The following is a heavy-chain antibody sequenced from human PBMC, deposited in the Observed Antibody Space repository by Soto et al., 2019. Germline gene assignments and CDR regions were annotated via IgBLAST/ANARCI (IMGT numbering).Heavy chain of an antibody. CDR2: ISAYNGNT. V-gene: IGHV1-18*01. CDR3: ARSIAAAVDFDY. J-gene: IGHJ4*02. CDR1: GYTFTSYG. D-gene: IGHD6-13*01. Sequence: ASVKVSCKASGYTFTSYGISWVRQAPGQGLEWMRWISAYNGNTNYAQKLQGRVTMTTDTSTSTAYMELRSLRSDDTAVYYCARSIAAAVDFDYWGQGTLVTVPQ.